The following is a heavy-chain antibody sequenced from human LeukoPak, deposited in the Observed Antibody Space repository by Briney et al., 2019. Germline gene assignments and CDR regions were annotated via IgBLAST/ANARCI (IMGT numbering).Heavy chain of an antibody. D-gene: IGHD3-3*01. CDR1: GFTFSSYG. CDR3: AKDRPVWSGYYFDY. V-gene: IGHV3-30*18. J-gene: IGHJ4*02. Sequence: GRSLRLSCAASGFTFSSYGMHWVRQAPGKGLEWVAVISYDGSNKYYAGSVKGRFTISRDNSKNTLYLQMNSLRAEDTAVYYCAKDRPVWSGYYFDYWGQGTLVTVPS. CDR2: ISYDGSNK.